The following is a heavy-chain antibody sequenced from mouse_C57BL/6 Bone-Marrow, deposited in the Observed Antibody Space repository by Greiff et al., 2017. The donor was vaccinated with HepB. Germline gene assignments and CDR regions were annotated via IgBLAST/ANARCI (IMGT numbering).Heavy chain of an antibody. CDR2: INPNNGGT. D-gene: IGHD2-2*01. CDR3: ARRSRTMVTTLDY. J-gene: IGHJ2*01. Sequence: EVQLQQSGPELVKPGASVKISCKASGYTFTDYYMNWVKQSHGKSLEWIGDINPNNGGTSYNQKFKGKATLTVDKSSSTAYMELRSLTSEDSAVYYCARRSRTMVTTLDYWGQGTTLTVSS. V-gene: IGHV1-26*01. CDR1: GYTFTDYY.